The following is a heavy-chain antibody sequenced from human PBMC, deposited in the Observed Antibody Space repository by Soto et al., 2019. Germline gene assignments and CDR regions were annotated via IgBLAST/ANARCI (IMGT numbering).Heavy chain of an antibody. J-gene: IGHJ4*02. D-gene: IGHD6-6*01. CDR1: GFTFSSYA. Sequence: GGSLRLSCSASGFTFSSYAMHWVRQAPGKGLEYVSAISSNGGSTYYADSVKGRFTISRDNSKNTLYLQMSSLRAEDTAVYYCVKAAPPGMAALRVSDYWGQGTLVTVSS. V-gene: IGHV3-64D*08. CDR3: VKAAPPGMAALRVSDY. CDR2: ISSNGGST.